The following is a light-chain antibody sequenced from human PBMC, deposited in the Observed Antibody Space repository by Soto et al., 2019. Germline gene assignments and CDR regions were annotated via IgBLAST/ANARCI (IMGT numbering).Light chain of an antibody. V-gene: IGKV1D-16*01. Sequence: DIQMTKFPSSVSASVGDRVNITCRASQGISTWLAWYQQKPERAPKSLIYGASRLQSGVPPRFSGSGSETDFTLTISGLQPEDFATYYCQQYDRYPRTFGQGTKVEIK. CDR1: QGISTW. J-gene: IGKJ1*01. CDR3: QQYDRYPRT. CDR2: GAS.